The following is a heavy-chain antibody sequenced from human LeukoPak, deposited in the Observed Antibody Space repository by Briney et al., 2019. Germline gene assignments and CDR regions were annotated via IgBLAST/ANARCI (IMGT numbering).Heavy chain of an antibody. V-gene: IGHV4-38-2*02. CDR2: IYHSGST. J-gene: IGHJ6*03. Sequence: PSETLSLTCTVSGYSISSGYYWGWIRQPPGKGLEWIGSIYHSGSTYYNPSHKSRVTISVDTSKNQFSLKLSSVTAADTAVYYCAKTVYSSSWASPYYYYYYMDVWGKGTTVTVSS. D-gene: IGHD6-13*01. CDR3: AKTVYSSSWASPYYYYYYMDV. CDR1: GYSISSGYY.